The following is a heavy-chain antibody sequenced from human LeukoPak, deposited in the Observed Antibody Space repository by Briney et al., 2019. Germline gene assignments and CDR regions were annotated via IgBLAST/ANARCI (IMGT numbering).Heavy chain of an antibody. V-gene: IGHV1-46*01. Sequence: ASVKVSCKASGYTLTDYYMHWVRQAPGQGLEWMGIINPSGGSTSYAQKFQGRVTMTRDTSTSTVYMELSSLRSEDTAVYYCARVCYYDSSGYYYGYFDYWGQGTLVTVSS. J-gene: IGHJ4*02. D-gene: IGHD3-22*01. CDR2: INPSGGST. CDR3: ARVCYYDSSGYYYGYFDY. CDR1: GYTLTDYY.